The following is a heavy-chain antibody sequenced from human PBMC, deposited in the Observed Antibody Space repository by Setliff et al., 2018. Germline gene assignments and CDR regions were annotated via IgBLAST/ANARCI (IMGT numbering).Heavy chain of an antibody. CDR2: ISDNNGNT. CDR3: ARDRKSSPEHYYFDY. V-gene: IGHV1-18*01. CDR1: GYTFNDYG. J-gene: IGHJ4*02. Sequence: ASVKVSCKTSGYTFNDYGINWVRQAPGQGLEWLGWISDNNGNTNYAKSFQGRVTMNTDTSTSTAYMELGSLTSDDTAVYYCARDRKSSPEHYYFDYWGQGTLVTVSS.